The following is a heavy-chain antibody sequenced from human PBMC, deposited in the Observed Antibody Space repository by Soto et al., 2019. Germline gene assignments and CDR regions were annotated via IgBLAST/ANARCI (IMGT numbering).Heavy chain of an antibody. Sequence: GGSLRLSCAASGFTFSSYAMNWVRQAPGKGLEYVSAISSNGGSTYYANSVKGRFTISRDNSNNTLYLQMVSLRAEDRAVYYFASVAGATRGHYYDCVCYYDFDFWGQGTTVTVSS. V-gene: IGHV3-64*01. CDR1: GFTFSSYA. CDR2: ISSNGGST. D-gene: IGHD3-16*01. CDR3: ASVAGATRGHYYDCVCYYDFDF. J-gene: IGHJ6*02.